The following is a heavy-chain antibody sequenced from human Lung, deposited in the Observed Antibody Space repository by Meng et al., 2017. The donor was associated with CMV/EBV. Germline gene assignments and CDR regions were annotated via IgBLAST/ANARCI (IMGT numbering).Heavy chain of an antibody. CDR2: ISAYNGNT. CDR3: AASSSSWYQNWFDP. CDR1: GYTFTSYG. V-gene: IGHV1-18*01. J-gene: IGHJ5*02. D-gene: IGHD6-13*01. Sequence: QVQVVQAGAEVKKPGASVKVSFKASGYTFTSYGISWVRQAPGQGLEWMGWISAYNGNTNYAQKLQGRVTMTTDTSTSTAYMELRSLRSDDTAVYYCAASSSSWYQNWFDPWGQGTLVTVSS.